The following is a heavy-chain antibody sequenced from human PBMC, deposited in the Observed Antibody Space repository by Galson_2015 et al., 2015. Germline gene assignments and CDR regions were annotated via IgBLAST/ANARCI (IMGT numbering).Heavy chain of an antibody. CDR2: ISGSGGRT. V-gene: IGHV3-23*01. J-gene: IGHJ4*02. D-gene: IGHD6-19*01. CDR3: AKDGEYSSGWYFDY. CDR1: GFTFSSYG. Sequence: SLRLSCAASGFTFSSYGMTWVRQAPGKGLEWVAAISGSGGRTYYADSVKGRFTISRDNSKSTLYMEMNSLRSEDTAVYYCAKDGEYSSGWYFDYWGQGTLVTVSS.